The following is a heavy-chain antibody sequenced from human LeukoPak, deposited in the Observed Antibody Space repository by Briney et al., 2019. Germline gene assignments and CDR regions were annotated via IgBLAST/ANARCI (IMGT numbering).Heavy chain of an antibody. CDR3: ARGPEFWSGYYPPWGQPKGGFDY. J-gene: IGHJ4*02. V-gene: IGHV4-34*01. Sequence: SETLSLTCAVYGGSFSGYYWSWIRQPPGKGLEWIGEINHSGSTNYNPSLKSRVTISVDTSKNQFSLKLGSVTAADTAVYYCARGPEFWSGYYPPWGQPKGGFDYWGQGTLVTVSS. D-gene: IGHD3-3*01. CDR2: INHSGST. CDR1: GGSFSGYY.